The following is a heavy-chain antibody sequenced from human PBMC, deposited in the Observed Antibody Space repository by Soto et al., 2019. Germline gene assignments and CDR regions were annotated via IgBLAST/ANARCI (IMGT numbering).Heavy chain of an antibody. CDR2: IIPIFGTA. CDR3: ARAPPPPYNAPLNYYYYGMDV. J-gene: IGHJ6*02. Sequence: SVKVSCKASGGTFSSYAISWVRQAPGQGLEWMGGIIPIFGTANYAQKFQGRVTITADKSMSTAYMELSSPRSEDTAVYYCARAPPPPYNAPLNYYYYGMDVWGQGPRSPSP. D-gene: IGHD1-20*01. V-gene: IGHV1-69*06. CDR1: GGTFSSYA.